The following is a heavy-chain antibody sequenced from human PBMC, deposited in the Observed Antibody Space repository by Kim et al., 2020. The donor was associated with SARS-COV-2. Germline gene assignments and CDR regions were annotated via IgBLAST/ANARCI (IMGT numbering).Heavy chain of an antibody. J-gene: IGHJ3*02. CDR2: TYWDGDK. V-gene: IGHV2-5*02. CDR3: VHSIDGSGSYSAFDI. CDR1: GFSLYTTGVG. Sequence: SGPTLVKPTQTLTLTCTFSGFSLYTTGVGVGWIRQPPGKALEWLALTYWDGDKRYSPSLKNRLTITEDTSKNQVVLTMTTMDPVDTATYYCVHSIDGSGSYSAFDIWGRGTLVAVSS. D-gene: IGHD3-10*01.